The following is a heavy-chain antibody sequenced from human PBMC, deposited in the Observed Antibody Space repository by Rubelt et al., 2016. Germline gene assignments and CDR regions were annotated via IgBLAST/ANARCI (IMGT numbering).Heavy chain of an antibody. CDR3: ARDYGAVAGIFDY. D-gene: IGHD6-19*01. Sequence: VGRINPNSGGTNYAQNFQGRVTMTRDTSISTAYMELSRLRSDDTAVYYCARDYGAVAGIFDYWGQGTLVTVSS. CDR2: INPNSGGT. J-gene: IGHJ4*02. V-gene: IGHV1-2*06.